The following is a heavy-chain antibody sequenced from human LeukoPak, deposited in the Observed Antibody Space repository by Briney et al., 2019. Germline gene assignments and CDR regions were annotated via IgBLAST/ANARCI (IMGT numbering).Heavy chain of an antibody. CDR2: INPNSGGT. D-gene: IGHD2-15*01. V-gene: IGHV1-2*02. J-gene: IGHJ5*02. CDR1: GYTFTGYY. Sequence: ASVKVSCKASGYTFTGYYMHWVRQAPGQGLEWMGWINPNSGGTNYAQKFQGRVTMTRDTSISTAHMELSRLRSDDTAVYYCARPVVVAATFDWFDPWGQGTLVTVSS. CDR3: ARPVVVAATFDWFDP.